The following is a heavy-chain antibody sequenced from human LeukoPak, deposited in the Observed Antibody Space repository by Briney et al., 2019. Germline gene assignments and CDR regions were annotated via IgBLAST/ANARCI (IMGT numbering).Heavy chain of an antibody. J-gene: IGHJ3*02. Sequence: SETLSLTCAVYGGSFSGYYWSWIRQPPGKGLEWIGEINHSGSTNYNPSLKSRVTISVDTSKNQFSLKLSSVTAADTAVYYCARVGRITMIAYPGLHAFDIWGQGTMVTVSS. CDR3: ARVGRITMIAYPGLHAFDI. CDR2: INHSGST. V-gene: IGHV4-34*01. CDR1: GGSFSGYY. D-gene: IGHD3-22*01.